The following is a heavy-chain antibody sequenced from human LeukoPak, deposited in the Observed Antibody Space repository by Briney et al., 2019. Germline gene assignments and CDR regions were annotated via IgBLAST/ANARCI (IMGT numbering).Heavy chain of an antibody. J-gene: IGHJ4*02. V-gene: IGHV4-39*07. D-gene: IGHD5-18*01. CDR1: GGSIRSSSYY. Sequence: SETLSLTCTVSGGSIRSSSYYWGWIRQPPGKGLEWIGSIYYSGSTYYNPSLKSRVTISVDTSKNQFSLKLSSVTAADTAVYYCARDSRYSYSRVFDYWGQGTLVTVSS. CDR3: ARDSRYSYSRVFDY. CDR2: IYYSGST.